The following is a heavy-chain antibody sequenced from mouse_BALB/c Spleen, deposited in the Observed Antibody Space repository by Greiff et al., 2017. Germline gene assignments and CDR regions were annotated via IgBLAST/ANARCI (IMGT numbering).Heavy chain of an antibody. Sequence: EVQLQQSGPGLVKPSQSLSLTCTVTGYSITSDYAWNWIRQFPGNKLEWMGYISYSGSTSYNPSLKSRISITRDTSKNQFFLQLNSVTTEDTATYYCARTGGFAYWGQGTLVTVSA. V-gene: IGHV3-2*02. CDR3: ARTGGFAY. J-gene: IGHJ3*01. CDR2: ISYSGST. CDR1: GYSITSDYA.